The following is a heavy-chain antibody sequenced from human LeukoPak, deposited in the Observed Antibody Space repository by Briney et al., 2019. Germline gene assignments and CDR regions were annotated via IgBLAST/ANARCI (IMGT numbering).Heavy chain of an antibody. J-gene: IGHJ4*02. CDR2: ISSSSSYI. CDR1: GFTFSSYS. CDR3: ARDGSAAPFDY. V-gene: IGHV3-21*01. Sequence: GGSLRLSCAASGFTFSSYSMNWVRQAPGKGLEWVSSISSSSSYIYYADSVKGRFTISRDNAKNSLYLQMNSLRAEDTAVYCCARDGSAAPFDYWGQGTLVTVSS. D-gene: IGHD6-13*01.